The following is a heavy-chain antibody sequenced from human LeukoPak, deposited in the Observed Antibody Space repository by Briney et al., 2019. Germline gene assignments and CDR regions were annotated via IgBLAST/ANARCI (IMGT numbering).Heavy chain of an antibody. J-gene: IGHJ4*02. D-gene: IGHD3-16*02. CDR3: ARALIMFGGVIVISSYYFDY. V-gene: IGHV4-31*03. CDR1: GGSISSGDYY. Sequence: PSETLSLTCTVSGGSISSGDYYWSWIRQHPGKGLEWIGYIYYSGSTYYNPSLKSRVTISVDTSKNQFSLKLSSVTAADTAVYYCARALIMFGGVIVISSYYFDYWGQGTLVTVSS. CDR2: IYYSGST.